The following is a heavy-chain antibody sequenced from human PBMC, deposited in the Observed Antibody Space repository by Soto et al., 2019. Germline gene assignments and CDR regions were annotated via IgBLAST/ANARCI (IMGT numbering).Heavy chain of an antibody. CDR1: GDSVSSNTAS. Sequence: SQTLSLTCAISGDSVSSNTASWNWISQSPSRGLEWLGRTYFRSKWYNDYAVSVKSRIIINPDTSNNQFSLQLNSVTPEDTAVYFCAKGDTLGPKPGYAFDAWGQAIMVTVSS. J-gene: IGHJ4*02. D-gene: IGHD5-12*01. CDR3: AKGDTLGPKPGYAFDA. V-gene: IGHV6-1*01. CDR2: TYFRSKWYN.